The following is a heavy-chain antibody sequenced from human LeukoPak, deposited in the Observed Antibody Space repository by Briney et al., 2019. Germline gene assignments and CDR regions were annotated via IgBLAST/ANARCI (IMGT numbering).Heavy chain of an antibody. J-gene: IGHJ6*03. Sequence: SETLSLTCSVSGVSISSHYWTWVRQPPGQALEFIGYIYYGGRTQYNPSLKSRVTMTMDTSKNQFSLRLNSVSAADTAVYYCAREVTVAGTFYFYMDVWGKGTTVTVSS. CDR1: GVSISSHY. CDR2: IYYGGRT. V-gene: IGHV4-59*11. CDR3: AREVTVAGTFYFYMDV. D-gene: IGHD6-19*01.